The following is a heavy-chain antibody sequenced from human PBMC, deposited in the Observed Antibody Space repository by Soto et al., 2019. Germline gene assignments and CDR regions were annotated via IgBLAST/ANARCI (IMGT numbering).Heavy chain of an antibody. D-gene: IGHD3-10*01. CDR2: ISSSSSTI. Sequence: GGSLRLSCAASGFTFSSYSMNWVRQAPGKGLEWVSYISSSSSTIYYADFVKGRFTISRDNAKNSLYLQMNSLRAEDTAVYYCARDSAGTLTAWFGESVIWYFDLWGRGTLVTVSS. CDR1: GFTFSSYS. V-gene: IGHV3-48*01. J-gene: IGHJ2*01. CDR3: ARDSAGTLTAWFGESVIWYFDL.